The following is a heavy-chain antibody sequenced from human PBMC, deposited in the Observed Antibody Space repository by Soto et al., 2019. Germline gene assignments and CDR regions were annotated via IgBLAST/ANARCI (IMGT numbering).Heavy chain of an antibody. CDR3: AGMVRGVTNWFNP. J-gene: IGHJ5*02. CDR1: GGSISSGDYY. D-gene: IGHD3-10*01. CDR2: IYYSGST. Sequence: TLSLTCTVSGGSISSGDYYWSWIRQPPGKGLEWIGYIYYSGSTYYNPSLKSRVTISVDTSKNQFSLKLSSVTAADTAVYYCAGMVRGVTNWFNPWGQGTLVTVSS. V-gene: IGHV4-30-4*01.